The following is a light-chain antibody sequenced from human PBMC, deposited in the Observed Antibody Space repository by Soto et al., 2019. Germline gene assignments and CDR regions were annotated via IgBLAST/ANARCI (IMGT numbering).Light chain of an antibody. CDR1: SSDIGAYDY. CDR3: HSYAGNNNWV. Sequence: QLVLTQPASLSGSPGQSITISCTGTSSDIGAYDYVSWFQQHPGKAPKLMISEVNNRPSGVPDRFSGSKSGNTASLTVSGLQAEDEADYYCHSYAGNNNWVFGGGTKVTVL. V-gene: IGLV2-8*01. J-gene: IGLJ3*02. CDR2: EVN.